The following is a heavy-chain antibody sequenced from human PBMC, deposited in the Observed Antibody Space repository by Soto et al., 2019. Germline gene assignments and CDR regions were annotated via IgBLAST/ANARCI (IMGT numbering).Heavy chain of an antibody. D-gene: IGHD2-15*01. J-gene: IGHJ5*02. CDR2: IKQDGTKT. CDR1: GFTFSLFW. V-gene: IGHV3-7*03. CDR3: ARVLLYSVGGRGWFEP. Sequence: PGWSLRLSCAASGFTFSLFWMSLVRQAPGKGLEWVANIKQDGTKTYYVDSVKGRFTISRDNAKNSLYLQMDSLRAEDTAVYYCARVLLYSVGGRGWFEPWGTGTLVTVSS.